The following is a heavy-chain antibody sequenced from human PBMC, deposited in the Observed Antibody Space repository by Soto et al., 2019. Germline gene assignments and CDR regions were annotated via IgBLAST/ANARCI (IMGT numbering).Heavy chain of an antibody. J-gene: IGHJ6*02. CDR2: ISYDGSNK. D-gene: IGHD3-3*01. Sequence: PGGSLRLSCAVSGFTFSSYGMHWVRQAPGKGLEWVAVISYDGSNKYYADSVKGRFTISRDNSKNTLYLQMNSLRAEDTAVYYCAKDHLRNYDFWSGYPDYYYYGMDVWGQGTTVTVSS. CDR1: GFTFSSYG. V-gene: IGHV3-30*18. CDR3: AKDHLRNYDFWSGYPDYYYYGMDV.